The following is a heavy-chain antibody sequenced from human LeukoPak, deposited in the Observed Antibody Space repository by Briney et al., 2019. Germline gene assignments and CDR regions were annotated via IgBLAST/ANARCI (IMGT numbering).Heavy chain of an antibody. CDR1: GGAFSGYY. CDR3: ARAPRRASTTLLP. CDR2: INHSGST. D-gene: IGHD1-26*01. Sequence: KPSETLSLNRAVYGGAFSGYYWSWIRPPPGEGLEWIGEINHSGSTNYNPSLKSRVTISVDTSKNQFSLKLSSVTAADTAVYYCARAPRRASTTLLPWGQGTLVTVSS. V-gene: IGHV4-34*01. J-gene: IGHJ5*02.